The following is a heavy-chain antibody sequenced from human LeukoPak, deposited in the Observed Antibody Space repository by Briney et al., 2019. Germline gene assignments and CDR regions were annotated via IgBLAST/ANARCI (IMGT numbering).Heavy chain of an antibody. V-gene: IGHV3-7*01. J-gene: IGHJ4*02. Sequence: PGGSLRLSCAASGFTFSNYWMSWVRQAPGKGLEWVGNIQEDGSAQYYVDSVKGRFTISRDNAKNSLYLQMNSLRADDTAVYSCARVAYGDRYWGQGTLVTVSS. CDR1: GFTFSNYW. D-gene: IGHD4-17*01. CDR3: ARVAYGDRY. CDR2: IQEDGSAQ.